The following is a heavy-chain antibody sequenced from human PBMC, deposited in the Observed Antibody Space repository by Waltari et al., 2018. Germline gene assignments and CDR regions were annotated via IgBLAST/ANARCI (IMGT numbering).Heavy chain of an antibody. V-gene: IGHV4-61*02. CDR1: GGSISSGSYY. J-gene: IGHJ4*02. Sequence: QVQLQESGPGLVKPSQTLSLTCTVSGGSISSGSYYWSWIRQPAGKGLEWIGRIYTSGGTNYNPSLKSRVTISVDTSKNQCSLKLSSVTAADTAVYYCAREAYYYGSGSYYTFDYWGQGTLVTVSS. CDR3: AREAYYYGSGSYYTFDY. CDR2: IYTSGGT. D-gene: IGHD3-10*01.